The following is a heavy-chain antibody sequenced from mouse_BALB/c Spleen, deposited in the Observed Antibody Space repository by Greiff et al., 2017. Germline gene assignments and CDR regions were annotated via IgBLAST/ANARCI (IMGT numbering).Heavy chain of an antibody. J-gene: IGHJ4*01. CDR2: ISSGSSTI. Sequence: DVKLVESGGGLVQPGGSLKLSCAASGFTFSSFGMHWVRQAPEKGLEWVAYISSGSSTIYYADTVKGRFTISRDNPKNTLFLQMTSLRSEDTAMYYRSKSPRETQVSFDHRGQGTPLTVPS. V-gene: IGHV5-17*02. CDR1: GFTFSSFG. CDR3: SKSPRETQVSFDH.